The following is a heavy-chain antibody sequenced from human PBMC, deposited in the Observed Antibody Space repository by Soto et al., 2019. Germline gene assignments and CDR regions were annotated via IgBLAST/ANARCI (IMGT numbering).Heavy chain of an antibody. CDR2: INSDGSST. V-gene: IGHV3-74*01. J-gene: IGHJ6*02. D-gene: IGHD1-26*01. CDR3: ARDQGRGGSYRVTRSYYYGIDV. CDR1: GFTFSSYW. Sequence: GGSLRLSCAASGFTFSSYWMHWVRQAPGKGLVWVSRINSDGSSTSYADSVKGRFTISRDNAKNTLYLQMNSLRAEDTAVYYCARDQGRGGSYRVTRSYYYGIDVWGQGTTVTV.